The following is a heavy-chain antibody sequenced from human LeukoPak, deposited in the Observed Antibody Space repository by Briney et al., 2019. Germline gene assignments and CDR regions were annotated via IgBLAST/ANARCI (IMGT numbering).Heavy chain of an antibody. Sequence: GGSLRLSSAASGFTFSSYAMSWVRQAPGKGLEWVSAISGSGGSTYYADSVKGRFTISRDNSKNTLYLQMNSLRAEDTAVYYCAKVNDYVWGSYHYWGHGTMVTVSS. J-gene: IGHJ4*01. V-gene: IGHV3-23*01. D-gene: IGHD3-16*02. CDR3: AKVNDYVWGSYHY. CDR1: GFTFSSYA. CDR2: ISGSGGST.